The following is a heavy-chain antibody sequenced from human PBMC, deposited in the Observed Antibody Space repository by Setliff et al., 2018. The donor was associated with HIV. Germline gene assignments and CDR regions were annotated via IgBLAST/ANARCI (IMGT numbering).Heavy chain of an antibody. CDR2: MYKGGET. J-gene: IGHJ3*01. V-gene: IGHV3-66*01. D-gene: IGHD3-10*01. CDR1: GFSVTDNY. CDR3: AREVLRGGDDAFDL. Sequence: PGGSLRLSCEASGFSVTDNYMGWVRQAPGKGLEWVALMYKGGETYYADFVKGRFTISRDNAKNTLYLQMNSLRAEDTAVYYCAREVLRGGDDAFDLWGQGAVVTVSS.